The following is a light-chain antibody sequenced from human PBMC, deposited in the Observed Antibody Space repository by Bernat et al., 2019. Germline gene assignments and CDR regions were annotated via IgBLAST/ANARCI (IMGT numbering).Light chain of an antibody. CDR3: QQYNNWLPA. Sequence: EIVMTQSPATLSVSPGERATLPCRASQSVSSNLAWYQQKPGQAPRLLIYGASTRATGIPARFSGSGSGTEFTPTISSLQSEDFAVYYCQQYNNWLPAFGQGTKVEVK. J-gene: IGKJ1*01. V-gene: IGKV3-15*01. CDR2: GAS. CDR1: QSVSSN.